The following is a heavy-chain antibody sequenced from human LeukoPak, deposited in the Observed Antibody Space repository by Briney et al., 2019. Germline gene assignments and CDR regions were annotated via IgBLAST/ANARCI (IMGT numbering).Heavy chain of an antibody. CDR2: IYTSGST. CDR3: ARINWNDSPGYYYYGMDV. CDR1: GGSISSYH. V-gene: IGHV4-4*07. J-gene: IGHJ6*02. Sequence: SETLSLTCTVSGGSISSYHWSWIRQPAGKGLEWIGRIYTSGSTNYNPSLKSRVTMSVDTSKNQFSLKLSSVTAADTAVYYCARINWNDSPGYYYYGMDVWGQGTTVTVSS. D-gene: IGHD1-1*01.